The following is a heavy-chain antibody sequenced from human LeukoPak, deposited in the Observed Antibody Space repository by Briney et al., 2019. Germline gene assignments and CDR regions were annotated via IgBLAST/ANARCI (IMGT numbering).Heavy chain of an antibody. D-gene: IGHD6-19*01. CDR3: ARGARAVAGTYYFDY. Sequence: SVKVSCKASGGTFSSYAISWVRQAPGQGLEWMGGIIPIFGTANYAQKFQGRVTITTDESTSTAYMELSSLRSEDTAVYYCARGARAVAGTYYFDYWGQGTLVTVSS. J-gene: IGHJ4*02. V-gene: IGHV1-69*05. CDR1: GGTFSSYA. CDR2: IIPIFGTA.